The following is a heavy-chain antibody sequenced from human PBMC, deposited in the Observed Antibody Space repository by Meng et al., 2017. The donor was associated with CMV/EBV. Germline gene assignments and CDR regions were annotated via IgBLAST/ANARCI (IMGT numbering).Heavy chain of an antibody. D-gene: IGHD2-2*01. CDR3: ATAYCSSTSCYP. V-gene: IGHV3-11*01. CDR1: GFTFSDYY. CDR2: ITNSGNTI. J-gene: IGHJ5*02. Sequence: GESLKISCAASGFTFSDYYMSWIRQAPEKGLEWVSYITNSGNTIYDADSVKGRFPISRDNARNSLYLQMNSLRAEDTAVYYCATAYCSSTSCYPWGQGTLVTVSS.